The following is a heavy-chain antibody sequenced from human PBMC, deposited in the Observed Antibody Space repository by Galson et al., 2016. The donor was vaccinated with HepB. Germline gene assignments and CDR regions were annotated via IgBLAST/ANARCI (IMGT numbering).Heavy chain of an antibody. Sequence: SLRLSCAASGFTFSRYTMNWVRQAPGKGLEWVSSISSSSVYIYYADSVKGRFTISRENAKNSLYRQMDSLRAEDTAVYYCARDGVEVVPTTAGEFYYNYGMDVWGQGTTVTVSS. J-gene: IGHJ6*02. CDR3: ARDGVEVVPTTAGEFYYNYGMDV. D-gene: IGHD5-12*01. CDR1: GFTFSRYT. V-gene: IGHV3-21*01. CDR2: ISSSSVYI.